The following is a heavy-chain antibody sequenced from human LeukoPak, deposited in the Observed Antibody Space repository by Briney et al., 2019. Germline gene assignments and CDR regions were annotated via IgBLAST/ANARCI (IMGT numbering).Heavy chain of an antibody. V-gene: IGHV1-18*01. CDR2: ISAYNGNT. CDR3: ARDYYDSSGYYPEVDY. J-gene: IGHJ4*02. CDR1: GYTFTSHG. Sequence: ASVKVSCKASGYTFTSHGISWVRQAPGQGLEWMGWISAYNGNTNYAQKLQGRVTMTTDTSTSTAYMELRSLRSDDTAVYYCARDYYDSSGYYPEVDYWGQGTLVTVSS. D-gene: IGHD3-22*01.